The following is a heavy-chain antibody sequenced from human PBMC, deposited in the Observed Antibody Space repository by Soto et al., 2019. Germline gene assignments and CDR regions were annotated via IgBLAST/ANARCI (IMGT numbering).Heavy chain of an antibody. CDR1: GGTFSTFG. V-gene: IGHV1-69*01. J-gene: IGHJ4*02. CDR2: IIPIFGTA. D-gene: IGHD6-19*01. CDR3: ARERVGLPWLVWGPFDY. Sequence: QVQLVQSGAEVKKPGSSVRVSCKASGGTFSTFGLSWVRLAPGHGLEWMGGIIPIFGTATYAQKFKGRVTITADESTNTGYMDLRSLRSDDTALYSCARERVGLPWLVWGPFDYWGQGTLVIVSS.